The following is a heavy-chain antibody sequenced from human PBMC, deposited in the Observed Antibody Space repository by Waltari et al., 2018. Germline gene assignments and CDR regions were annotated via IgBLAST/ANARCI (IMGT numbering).Heavy chain of an antibody. CDR2: IIPIFGTA. D-gene: IGHD1-7*01. Sequence: QVQLVQSGAEVKKPGSSVKVSCKASGGTFSSYAISWVRRAPGQGLEWMGGIIPIFGTANYAQKCQGRVTITTDESTSTAYMELSSLRSEDTAVYYWARGLELADPYYYYMDVWGKGTTVTVSS. V-gene: IGHV1-69*05. J-gene: IGHJ6*03. CDR3: ARGLELADPYYYYMDV. CDR1: GGTFSSYA.